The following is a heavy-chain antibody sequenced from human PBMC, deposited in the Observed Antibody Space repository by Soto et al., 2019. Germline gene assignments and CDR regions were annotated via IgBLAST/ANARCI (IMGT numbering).Heavy chain of an antibody. Sequence: GGSLRLPCAASAFTFGNYWMHWIRQAPGKGLDWVSRSTSDGTTTNYADSVKGRFTVSRGNAKNTLYLQMNSLRAEDTAMYYCERAEVDYGCPGPLVAVSS. CDR1: AFTFGNYW. CDR3: ERAEVDY. CDR2: STSDGTTT. J-gene: IGHJ4*02. V-gene: IGHV3-74*01.